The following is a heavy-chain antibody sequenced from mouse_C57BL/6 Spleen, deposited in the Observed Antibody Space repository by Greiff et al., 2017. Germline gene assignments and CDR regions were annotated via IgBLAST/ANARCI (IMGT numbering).Heavy chain of an antibody. CDR2: IDPETGGT. J-gene: IGHJ4*01. D-gene: IGHD2-4*01. Sequence: QVQLKQSGAELVRPGASVTLSCKASGYTFTDYEMHWVKQTPVHGLEWIGAIDPETGGTAYNQKFKGKAILTADKSSSTAYMELRSLTSEDSAVYYCTRDDYDGGNAMDYWGQGTSVTVSS. V-gene: IGHV1-15*01. CDR1: GYTFTDYE. CDR3: TRDDYDGGNAMDY.